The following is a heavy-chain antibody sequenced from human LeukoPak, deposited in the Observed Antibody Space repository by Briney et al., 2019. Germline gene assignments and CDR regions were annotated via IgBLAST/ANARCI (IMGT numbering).Heavy chain of an antibody. Sequence: PGGSLRSSCAASGFTFSNYGMTSVRQAPGKGLECVSGISGSGGSTYYADSVKGRFTISRDNSKNTLYLQMNSLRAEDTAVYYCAKGYSSAWFDYWGQGTLVTVSS. V-gene: IGHV3-23*01. CDR3: AKGYSSAWFDY. J-gene: IGHJ4*02. CDR2: ISGSGGST. CDR1: GFTFSNYG. D-gene: IGHD6-19*01.